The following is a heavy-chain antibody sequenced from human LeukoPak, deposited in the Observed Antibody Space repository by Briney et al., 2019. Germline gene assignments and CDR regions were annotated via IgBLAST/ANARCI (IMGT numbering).Heavy chain of an antibody. Sequence: SETLSLTCTVSGGSISSYYWSWIRQPPGKGLEWIGYIYYSGSTNCNPSLKSRVTISVDTSKNQFSLKLSSVTAADTAVYFCARAGFYSGSGSYYNNFDCWGQGTLVTVSS. D-gene: IGHD3-10*01. CDR1: GGSISSYY. J-gene: IGHJ4*02. CDR3: ARAGFYSGSGSYYNNFDC. V-gene: IGHV4-59*01. CDR2: IYYSGST.